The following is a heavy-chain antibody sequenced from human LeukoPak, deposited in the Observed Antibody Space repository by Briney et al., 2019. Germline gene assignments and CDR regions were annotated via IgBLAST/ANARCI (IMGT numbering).Heavy chain of an antibody. V-gene: IGHV1-8*01. CDR1: GYTFTSYD. CDR2: MNPNSGNT. Sequence: VASVKVSCKASGYTFTSYDINWVRQATGQGLEWMGWMNPNSGNTGYAQKFQGRVTMTRNTSISTAYMELSSLRSEDTAVYYCARDVIGYYYYYMDVWGKGTTVTVSS. J-gene: IGHJ6*03. CDR3: ARDVIGYYYYYMDV.